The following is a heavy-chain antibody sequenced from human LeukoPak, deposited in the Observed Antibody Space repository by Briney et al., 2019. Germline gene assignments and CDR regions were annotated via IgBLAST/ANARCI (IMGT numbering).Heavy chain of an antibody. D-gene: IGHD1-26*01. J-gene: IGHJ4*02. CDR2: IYYSGNT. CDR3: ARGGSYSGHADY. V-gene: IGHV4-59*01. Sequence: MSSETLSLTCTVSGGSISSYYWSWIRQPPGKGLEWIGYIYYSGNTNYNPSLKSRVTISVDTSKNQFSLKLTSVTAADTAVYYCARGGSYSGHADYWGQGTLVTVSS. CDR1: GGSISSYY.